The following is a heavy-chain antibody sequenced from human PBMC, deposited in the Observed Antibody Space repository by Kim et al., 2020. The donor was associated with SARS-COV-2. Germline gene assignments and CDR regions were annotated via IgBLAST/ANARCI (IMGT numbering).Heavy chain of an antibody. Sequence: SETLSLTCTVSGDSISTNSGWRWIRQAPGRGLEWLGTVVYSGNVYYNPSLKSRVTIFLDSSKTQLSLKVTSVTAADTAVYYCVTVVTSSFHFCGQGTMVT. CDR1: GDSISTNSG. D-gene: IGHD6-6*01. CDR2: VVYSGNV. J-gene: IGHJ3*01. V-gene: IGHV4-39*01. CDR3: VTVVTSSFHF.